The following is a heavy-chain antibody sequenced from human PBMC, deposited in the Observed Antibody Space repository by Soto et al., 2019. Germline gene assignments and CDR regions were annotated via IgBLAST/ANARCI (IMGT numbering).Heavy chain of an antibody. V-gene: IGHV1-18*01. CDR1: GYTFTSYG. CDR3: ARMIPITMVRGVIISLGYYYGMDV. D-gene: IGHD3-10*01. CDR2: ISAYNGNT. J-gene: IGHJ6*02. Sequence: ASVKVSCKASGYTFTSYGISWVGQAPLQWREWMGCISAYNGNTNYAQKLQGRVTMTTDTSTSTAYMGLRSLRSDDTAVYYCARMIPITMVRGVIISLGYYYGMDVWGQGTTVTVSS.